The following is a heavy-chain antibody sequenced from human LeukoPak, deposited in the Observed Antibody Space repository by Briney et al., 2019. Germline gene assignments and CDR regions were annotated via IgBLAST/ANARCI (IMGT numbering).Heavy chain of an antibody. CDR2: ISYDGSNK. J-gene: IGHJ5*02. D-gene: IGHD2-2*01. CDR3: ASLYIVVVPAAMPHWFDP. CDR1: GFTFSSYA. Sequence: GGSLRLSCAASGFTFSSYAMHWVRQAPGKGLEWVAVISYDGSNKYYADSVKGRFTISRDNSKNTLYLQMNSLRAEDTAVYYCASLYIVVVPAAMPHWFDPWGQGTLVTVPS. V-gene: IGHV3-30*04.